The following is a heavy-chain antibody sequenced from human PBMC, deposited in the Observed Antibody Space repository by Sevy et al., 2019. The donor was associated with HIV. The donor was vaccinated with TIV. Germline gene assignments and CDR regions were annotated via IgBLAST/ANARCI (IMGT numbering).Heavy chain of an antibody. J-gene: IGHJ4*02. Sequence: GGSLRLSCAASGFTFTSYAMSWVRQAPGKGLEWVSAISGSARSTYYADSVKGRFTISRDNSKNTLYVLMNSLSAEDTAVYYCAKDGHYSDSSGDYLNYFDYWGQGTLVTVSS. V-gene: IGHV3-23*01. CDR3: AKDGHYSDSSGDYLNYFDY. D-gene: IGHD3-22*01. CDR2: ISGSARST. CDR1: GFTFTSYA.